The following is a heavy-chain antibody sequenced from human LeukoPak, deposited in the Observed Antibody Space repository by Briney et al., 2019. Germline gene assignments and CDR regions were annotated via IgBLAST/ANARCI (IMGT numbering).Heavy chain of an antibody. D-gene: IGHD5-18*01. CDR3: ATGRIQLWLPGGDYYYGMDV. CDR1: GGSISSSNW. Sequence: PSETLSLTCAVSGGSISSSNWWSWVRQPPGKGLEWIGEIYHSGSTNYNPSLKSRVTISVDKSKNQFSLKLSSVTAADTAVYYCATGRIQLWLPGGDYYYGMDVWGQGTTVTVSS. CDR2: IYHSGST. J-gene: IGHJ6*02. V-gene: IGHV4-4*02.